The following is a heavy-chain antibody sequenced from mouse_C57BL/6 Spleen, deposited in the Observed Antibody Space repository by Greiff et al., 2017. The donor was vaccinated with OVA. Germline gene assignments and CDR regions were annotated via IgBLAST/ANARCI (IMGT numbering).Heavy chain of an antibody. Sequence: VKLMESGPGLVQPSQSLSITCTVSGFSLTSYGVHWVRQSPGKGLEWLGVIWSGGSTDYNAAFISRLSIRKDNSKSHVFFKMNRLQADDTAIYYCARNFYYGSSQYYFDYWGQGTTLTVSS. CDR1: GFSLTSYG. D-gene: IGHD1-1*01. V-gene: IGHV2-2*01. CDR2: IWSGGST. J-gene: IGHJ2*01. CDR3: ARNFYYGSSQYYFDY.